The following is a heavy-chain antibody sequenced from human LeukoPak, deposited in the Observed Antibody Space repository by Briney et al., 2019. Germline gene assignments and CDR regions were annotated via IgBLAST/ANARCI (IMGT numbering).Heavy chain of an antibody. D-gene: IGHD2-2*01. J-gene: IGHJ6*02. CDR1: GFTFSSYW. Sequence: GGSLRLSCAASGFTFSSYWMSWVHQAPGKGLEWVANIKQDGSEKYYVDSVKGRFTISRDNAKNSLYLQMNSLRAEDTAVYYCARDGGVVPAANYYYGMDVWGQGTTVTVSS. V-gene: IGHV3-7*01. CDR3: ARDGGVVPAANYYYGMDV. CDR2: IKQDGSEK.